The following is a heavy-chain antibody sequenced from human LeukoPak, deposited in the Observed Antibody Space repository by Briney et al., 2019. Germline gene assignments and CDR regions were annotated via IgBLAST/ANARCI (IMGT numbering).Heavy chain of an antibody. V-gene: IGHV4-59*08. Sequence: SETLSLTCTVSGGSISSYYWSWIRQPPGKGLEWIGYIYYSGSTNYNPSLKSRVTISVDTSKNQFSLNLSSVTAADTAVYYCAGPNYYYMDVWGKGTTVTVSS. J-gene: IGHJ6*03. CDR3: AGPNYYYMDV. CDR2: IYYSGST. CDR1: GGSISSYY.